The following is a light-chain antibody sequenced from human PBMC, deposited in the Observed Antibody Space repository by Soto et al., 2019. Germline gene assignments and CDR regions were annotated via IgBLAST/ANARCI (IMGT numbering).Light chain of an antibody. J-gene: IGLJ3*02. Sequence: QSVLTQPPSASGSPGQSVTISCTGTSSDVGGYNYVSWYQQYPGRAPKLMIYEVTKRPSGVPDRFSGRKSGNTASLTVSGLQAEEEDDYYCSSYAASNNFYFVFGGGTKLTVL. V-gene: IGLV2-8*01. CDR3: SSYAASNNFYFV. CDR2: EVT. CDR1: SSDVGGYNY.